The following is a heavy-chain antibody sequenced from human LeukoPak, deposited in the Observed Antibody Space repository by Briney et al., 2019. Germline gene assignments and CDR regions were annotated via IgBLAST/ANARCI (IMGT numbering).Heavy chain of an antibody. V-gene: IGHV4-39*02. CDR2: IYYSGST. Sequence: SETLSLTCTVSGGSISSSSYYWGWIRQPPEKGLEWIGSIYYSGSTYYNPSLKSRVTISVDTSKNQFSLKLSSVTAADTAVYYCARDRGSGSYHLDAFDIWGQGTMVTVSS. CDR1: GGSISSSSYY. J-gene: IGHJ3*02. D-gene: IGHD3-10*01. CDR3: ARDRGSGSYHLDAFDI.